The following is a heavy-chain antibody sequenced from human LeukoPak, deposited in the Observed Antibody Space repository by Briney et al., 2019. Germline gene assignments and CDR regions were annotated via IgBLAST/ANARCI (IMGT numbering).Heavy chain of an antibody. V-gene: IGHV4-39*01. D-gene: IGHD3-22*01. Sequence: SETLSLTCTVSGGSISSSSYYWGWIRQPPGKGLEWIGSIYYSGSTYYNPSLKSRVTISVDTSKNQFSLKLSSVTAADTAVYYCARGLYYYDSSGCPLDYWGQGTLVTVSS. CDR3: ARGLYYYDSSGCPLDY. CDR1: GGSISSSSYY. CDR2: IYYSGST. J-gene: IGHJ4*02.